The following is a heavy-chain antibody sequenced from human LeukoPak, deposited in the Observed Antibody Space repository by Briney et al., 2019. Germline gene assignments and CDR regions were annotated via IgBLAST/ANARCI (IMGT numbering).Heavy chain of an antibody. Sequence: GESLKISCKGSGYSFTSYWIGWVRQMPGKGLEWMGIIYPGDSDTRYSPSFQGQVTISADKSISTAYLQWSSLKASDAAMYYCARLVAAAENQYYFDYWGQGALVTVSS. CDR3: ARLVAAAENQYYFDY. CDR2: IYPGDSDT. V-gene: IGHV5-51*01. J-gene: IGHJ4*02. D-gene: IGHD6-13*01. CDR1: GYSFTSYW.